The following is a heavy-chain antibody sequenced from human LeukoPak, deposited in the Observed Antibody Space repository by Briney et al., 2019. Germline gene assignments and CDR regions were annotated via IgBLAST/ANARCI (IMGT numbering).Heavy chain of an antibody. CDR2: ISSSSTTI. V-gene: IGHV3-48*01. J-gene: IGHJ6*03. CDR3: AGVDSNSYYYYYYYMDV. CDR1: GFTFSSYN. D-gene: IGHD2/OR15-2a*01. Sequence: GGSLRLSCAASGFTFSSYNMNWVRQAPGKGLEWVSYISSSSTTIYYADSVKGRFTISRDNAKNSLYLQMNSLRAEDTAVYYCAGVDSNSYYYYYYYMDVWGKGTTVTVSS.